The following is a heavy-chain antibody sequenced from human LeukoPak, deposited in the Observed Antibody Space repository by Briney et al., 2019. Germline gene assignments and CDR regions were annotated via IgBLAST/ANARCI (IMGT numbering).Heavy chain of an antibody. J-gene: IGHJ4*02. CDR3: ARLSTGLCSSSYY. CDR1: GYSFTNYW. CDR2: IYPGDSDS. D-gene: IGHD6-6*01. Sequence: GESLKISCKASGYSFTNYWIAWVRQMPGKGLEWMGIIYPGDSDSKYTPSLQGQVTFSADKSSSTAYLQWSSLKASDTAMYYCARLSTGLCSSSYYWGQGTLVTVSS. V-gene: IGHV5-51*01.